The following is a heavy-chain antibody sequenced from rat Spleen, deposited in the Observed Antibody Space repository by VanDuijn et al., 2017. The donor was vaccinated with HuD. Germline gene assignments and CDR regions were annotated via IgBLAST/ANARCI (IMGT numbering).Heavy chain of an antibody. CDR1: GFTFSNYG. Sequence: EVQLVESGGGLVQPGRSLKLSCAASGFTFSNYGTHWIRQAPTKGLEWVASISPSGDTTYYRDSVKGRFTISRDNAKSTLFLQMNSLRSEDTATYYCARENFGTTFAYWGQGVMVTVSS. CDR2: ISPSGDTT. J-gene: IGHJ2*01. D-gene: IGHD1-10*01. CDR3: ARENFGTTFAY. V-gene: IGHV5-19*01.